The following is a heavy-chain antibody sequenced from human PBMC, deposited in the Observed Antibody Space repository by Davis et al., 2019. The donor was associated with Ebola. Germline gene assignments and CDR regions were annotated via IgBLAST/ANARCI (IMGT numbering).Heavy chain of an antibody. CDR2: ISSSSSTI. J-gene: IGHJ3*02. V-gene: IGHV3-48*02. CDR1: GFTFSSYS. D-gene: IGHD3-22*01. Sequence: PGGSLRLSCAASGFTFSSYSMNWVRQAPGKGLEWVSYISSSSSTIYYADSVKGRFTISRDNAKNSLYLQMNSLRDEDTAVYYCARGLRTNSITMIVVVMDDAFDIWGQGTMVTVSS. CDR3: ARGLRTNSITMIVVVMDDAFDI.